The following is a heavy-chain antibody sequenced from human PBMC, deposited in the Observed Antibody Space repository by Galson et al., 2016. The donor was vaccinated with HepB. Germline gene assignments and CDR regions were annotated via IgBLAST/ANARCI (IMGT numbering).Heavy chain of an antibody. V-gene: IGHV4-30-4*01. CDR3: ARERDCGGDCRLVDY. CDR1: GGSISSGDNY. Sequence: TLSLTCTVSGGSISSGDNYWNWFRQPPGKGLEWIGYIFYYERTYYNPSLKSRLTMSVDTSKNQFSLKLSSVTAADTAIYYCARERDCGGDCRLVDYWGQGTLVTVSS. CDR2: IFYYERT. D-gene: IGHD2-21*02. J-gene: IGHJ4*02.